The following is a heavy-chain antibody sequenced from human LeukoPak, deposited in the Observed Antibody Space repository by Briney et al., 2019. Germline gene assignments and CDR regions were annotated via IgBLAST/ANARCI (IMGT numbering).Heavy chain of an antibody. D-gene: IGHD3-9*01. CDR2: IYYSGST. Sequence: SETLSLTCTVSGGSISSYYWSWIRQPPGKGLEWIGYIYYSGSTNYNPSLKSRVTISVDTSKNQFSLKLSSVTAADTAVYYCARDRGARRGYDILTGYYRPATNDAFDIRGQGTMVTVSS. CDR3: ARDRGARRGYDILTGYYRPATNDAFDI. J-gene: IGHJ3*02. CDR1: GGSISSYY. V-gene: IGHV4-59*01.